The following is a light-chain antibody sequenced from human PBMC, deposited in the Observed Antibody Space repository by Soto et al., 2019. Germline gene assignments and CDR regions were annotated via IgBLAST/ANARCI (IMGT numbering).Light chain of an antibody. CDR1: SSNIGTNA. CDR3: AAWDDSLDGVV. CDR2: SND. J-gene: IGLJ3*02. Sequence: QSVLTQPPSASGTPGQRVTISCSGSSSNIGTNAVNWYHQLPGTAPKLLIYSNDQRPSGVPARFSGSKSGTSASLAISGLQSEDEGDCYCAAWDDSLDGVVFGGGTKVTVL. V-gene: IGLV1-44*01.